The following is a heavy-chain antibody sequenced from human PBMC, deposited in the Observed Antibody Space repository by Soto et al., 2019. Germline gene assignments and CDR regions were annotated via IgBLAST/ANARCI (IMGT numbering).Heavy chain of an antibody. J-gene: IGHJ4*02. CDR1: GGSIISDS. D-gene: IGHD5-12*01. V-gene: IGHV4-30-2*01. CDR2: IYHNGRA. Sequence: QLQLQESGSGLVKPSQTLSLTCAVSGGSIISDSWSWIRQPPGKGLEWIGYIYHNGRAFYNSSLKSRVTMSVDMSKNQISLNLRSVTAADTAVYYCVRDRGYGTLDSWGQGTLVTVSS. CDR3: VRDRGYGTLDS.